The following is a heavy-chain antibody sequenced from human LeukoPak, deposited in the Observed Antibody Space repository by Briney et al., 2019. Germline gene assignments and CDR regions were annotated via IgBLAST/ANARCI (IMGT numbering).Heavy chain of an antibody. V-gene: IGHV3-9*01. J-gene: IGHJ4*02. CDR1: GFTFDDYA. Sequence: PGGSLRLSCAASGFTFDDYAMHWVRQAPGKGLEWVSGISWNSGSIGYADSVKGRFTISRDNAKNSLYLQMNSLRAEDTAVYYCAQQRGYGSGSLDYWGQGTLVTVSS. CDR3: AQQRGYGSGSLDY. CDR2: ISWNSGSI. D-gene: IGHD3-10*01.